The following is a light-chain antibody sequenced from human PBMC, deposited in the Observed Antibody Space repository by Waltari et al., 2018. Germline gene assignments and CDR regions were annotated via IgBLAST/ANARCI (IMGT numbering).Light chain of an antibody. CDR3: QKYGSLPAT. CDR2: DAS. Sequence: EIMLTQSPGTLYLSPGERATLSCRASQCISKYLAWYQQKPGQAPRLLIYDASIRATCIPDRFSGSGYGTDFSLTISRLEPEEYAVYYCQKYGSLPATFGRGTKVEIK. J-gene: IGKJ1*01. CDR1: QCISKY. V-gene: IGKV3-20*01.